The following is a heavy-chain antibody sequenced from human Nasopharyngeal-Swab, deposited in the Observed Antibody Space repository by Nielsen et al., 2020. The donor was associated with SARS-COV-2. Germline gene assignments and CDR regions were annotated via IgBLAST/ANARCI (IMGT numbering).Heavy chain of an antibody. CDR2: ISHTGSP. CDR1: GGSFSGHY. J-gene: IGHJ6*03. D-gene: IGHD3-3*01. Sequence: SETLSLTCAVYGGSFSGHYWTWIRQPPGKGLEWIGEISHTGSPNYNPSLRGRVAISVDTSKNQFSLQLNSVTAADTAVYYCARGYFDFRSPSLGYHMDVWGKGTTVTVSS. V-gene: IGHV4-34*01. CDR3: ARGYFDFRSPSLGYHMDV.